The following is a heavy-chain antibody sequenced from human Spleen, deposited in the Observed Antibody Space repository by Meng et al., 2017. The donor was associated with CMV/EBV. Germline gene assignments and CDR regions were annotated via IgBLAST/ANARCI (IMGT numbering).Heavy chain of an antibody. Sequence: GESLKISCAASGFTFSSFAMTWVRQAPGKGLEWVSSISGTGGTTYYADSVKGRFTISRDNSKNTLYLQMNGLRAEDTALYFCAKDQDPEPRFYYAMDVWGHGTTVTVSS. J-gene: IGHJ6*02. V-gene: IGHV3-23*01. CDR3: AKDQDPEPRFYYAMDV. CDR2: ISGTGGTT. CDR1: GFTFSSFA. D-gene: IGHD1-14*01.